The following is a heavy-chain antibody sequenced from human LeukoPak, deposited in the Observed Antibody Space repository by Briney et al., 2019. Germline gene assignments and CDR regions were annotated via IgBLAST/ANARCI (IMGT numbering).Heavy chain of an antibody. CDR1: GYTFKSYW. D-gene: IGHD2-21*02. J-gene: IGHJ5*02. CDR3: VRLGDATGINFLDP. CDR2: IFPGDSDT. Sequence: GESLKISCKGSGYTFKSYWIGWVRQMPGKCLEWMGLIFPGDSDTRRSPSLKCQVVFPVEKSVNTAYPHWRRMKASDTAIYYCVRLGDATGINFLDPSRQGTLVTV. V-gene: IGHV5-51*01.